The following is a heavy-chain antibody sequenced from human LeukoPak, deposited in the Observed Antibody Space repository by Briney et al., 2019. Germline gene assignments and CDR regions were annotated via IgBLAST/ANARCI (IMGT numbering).Heavy chain of an antibody. CDR1: GASIRGSDYY. V-gene: IGHV4-39*07. D-gene: IGHD5-24*01. CDR3: ARHRAEMATITDDTFDM. J-gene: IGHJ3*02. Sequence: SETLSLTCTVSGASIRGSDYYWDWIRQTPGKGLEWIAAIYYTGTAYYNPSLKSRVTISVDTSKNQFSLKVSSVTAADTAVYYCARHRAEMATITDDTFDMWGQGTMVTVSS. CDR2: IYYTGTA.